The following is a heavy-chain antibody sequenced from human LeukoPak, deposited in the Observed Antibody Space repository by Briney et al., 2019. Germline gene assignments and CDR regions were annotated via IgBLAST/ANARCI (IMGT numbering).Heavy chain of an antibody. J-gene: IGHJ6*03. CDR2: MNPNSGNT. CDR1: GYTFTSYD. Sequence: ASVKASCKASGYTFTSYDINWVRQATGQGLEWMGWMNPNSGNTGYAQKFQGRVIMTKNTSITTAYMDLNNLKSEDTAVYYCARALSWTTESYYYMDVWGKGTTVTVSS. D-gene: IGHD3/OR15-3a*01. V-gene: IGHV1-8*01. CDR3: ARALSWTTESYYYMDV.